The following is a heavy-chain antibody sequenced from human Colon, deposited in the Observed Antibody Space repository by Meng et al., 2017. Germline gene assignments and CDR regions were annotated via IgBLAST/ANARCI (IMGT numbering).Heavy chain of an antibody. Sequence: QGQIVRSGAEVKQPGASVNVFCKASVYTFTGYSMPWVRQAPGPGLEWMGWINPHSGGTNYAQKFQGRVTMPRDTSIRTAYMELTSLTSDDTAVYYCARSNPQLDSWGHGTLVTVSS. CDR1: VYTFTGYS. D-gene: IGHD2-2*01. CDR2: INPHSGGT. V-gene: IGHV1-2*02. CDR3: ARSNPQLDS. J-gene: IGHJ4*03.